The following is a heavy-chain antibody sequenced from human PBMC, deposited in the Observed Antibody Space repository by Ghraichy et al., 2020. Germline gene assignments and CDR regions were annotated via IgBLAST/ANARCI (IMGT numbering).Heavy chain of an antibody. CDR2: VNNDESGT. CDR3: VRYQDGLGATMDV. D-gene: IGHD1-26*01. Sequence: GGSLRLSCAASGFTFSDYWMTWVRQGPGGGLLWVSRVNNDESGTWYADSVKGRFTISRDNTKNTLYLQINSLRAEDTGVYYCVRYQDGLGATMDVSCQGTTVTDPS. J-gene: IGHJ6*02. CDR1: GFTFSDYW. V-gene: IGHV3-74*01.